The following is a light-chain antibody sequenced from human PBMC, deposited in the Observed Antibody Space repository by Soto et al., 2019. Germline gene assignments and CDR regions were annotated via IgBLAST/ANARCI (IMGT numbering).Light chain of an antibody. J-gene: IGKJ4*01. CDR2: DAS. CDR3: QQYKIYPRT. Sequence: DIQMTQSPSSLSASVGDRVTITCRASQDISSYLAWFQQKPGTAPKSLIYDASSLHSGVPSKFSGSGSGTDFTLTISSLQPEDSATYYCQQYKIYPRTFGGGTKVEIK. CDR1: QDISSY. V-gene: IGKV1-16*02.